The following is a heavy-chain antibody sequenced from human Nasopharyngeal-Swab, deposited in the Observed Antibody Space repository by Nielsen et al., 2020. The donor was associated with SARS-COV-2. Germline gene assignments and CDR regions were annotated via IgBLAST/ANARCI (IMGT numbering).Heavy chain of an antibody. D-gene: IGHD6-13*01. CDR2: ISGSGGST. CDR3: AKDLRSSSRGGMDV. Sequence: GGSLRLSCAASGFTFSSYAMSWGRQAQGKGLEWVSAISGSGGSTYYADSVKGRFTIARDNSKNTLYLQMNSLRAEDTAVYYCAKDLRSSSRGGMDVWGQGTTVTVSS. CDR1: GFTFSSYA. V-gene: IGHV3-23*01. J-gene: IGHJ6*02.